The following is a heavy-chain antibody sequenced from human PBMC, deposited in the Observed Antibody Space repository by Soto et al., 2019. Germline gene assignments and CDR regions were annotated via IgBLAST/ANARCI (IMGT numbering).Heavy chain of an antibody. CDR3: ARVLHYYDTLNWYFDR. CDR2: INSDGSST. V-gene: IGHV3-74*01. J-gene: IGHJ2*01. Sequence: EVQLVESGGGLVQPGGSLRLSCAASGFTFSSYWMHWVRQAPGKGLVWVSRINSDGSSTSYADSVKGRFTISRDNAKNPLYLQMKHLRAEDTAVYYCARVLHYYDTLNWYFDRWGRGTLVTVSS. CDR1: GFTFSSYW. D-gene: IGHD3-22*01.